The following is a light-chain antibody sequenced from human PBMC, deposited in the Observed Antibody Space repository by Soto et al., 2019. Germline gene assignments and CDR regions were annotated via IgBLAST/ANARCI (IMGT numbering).Light chain of an antibody. Sequence: EIVLTQSPGTLSLSPGERATLSCRASQRITSNFLAWYQQKPGQAPRLLISGASSRATGVPDRFSGSGSGTDSTLTISRLEPEDYAVYYCQQYGNSPPTFGRGTKVEIK. CDR1: QRITSNF. CDR2: GAS. J-gene: IGKJ1*01. CDR3: QQYGNSPPT. V-gene: IGKV3-20*01.